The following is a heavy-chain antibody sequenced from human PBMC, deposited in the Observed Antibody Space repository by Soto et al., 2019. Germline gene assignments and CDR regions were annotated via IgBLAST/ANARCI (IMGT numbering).Heavy chain of an antibody. Sequence: SETLSLTCTVSGGSISSVGYYWSWIRQHPGKGLEWIGYIYYSGSTYYNPSLKSRVTISVDTSKNQFSLELSSVTAADTAVYYCASVNEFGEIYYWGQGTLVTVSS. J-gene: IGHJ4*02. V-gene: IGHV4-31*03. CDR1: GGSISSVGYY. D-gene: IGHD3-10*01. CDR2: IYYSGST. CDR3: ASVNEFGEIYY.